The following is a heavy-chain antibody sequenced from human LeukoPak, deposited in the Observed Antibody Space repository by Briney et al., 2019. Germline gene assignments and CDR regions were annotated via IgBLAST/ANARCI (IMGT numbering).Heavy chain of an antibody. CDR2: IKQDGSEK. J-gene: IGHJ5*02. V-gene: IGHV3-7*01. Sequence: GGSLRLSCAASGFTFSSYSMSWVRQAPGKGLEWVANIKQDGSEKYYVDSVKGRFTISRDNAKNSLYLQMNSLRAEDTAVYYCAREVGATPWFDPWGQGTLVTVSS. CDR3: AREVGATPWFDP. CDR1: GFTFSSYS. D-gene: IGHD1-26*01.